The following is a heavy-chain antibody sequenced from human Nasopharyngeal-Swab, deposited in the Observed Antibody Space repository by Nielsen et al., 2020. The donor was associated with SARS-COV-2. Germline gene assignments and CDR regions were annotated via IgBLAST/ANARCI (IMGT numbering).Heavy chain of an antibody. Sequence: LRLSCTVSGGSISSGSYYWSWIRQPAGKGLEWIGRIYTSGSTNYNPSLKSRVTISVDTSKNQFSLKLSSVTAADTAVYYCARGLRGVTTYYYYYYMDVWGKGTTVTVSS. CDR1: GGSISSGSYY. D-gene: IGHD4-17*01. V-gene: IGHV4-61*02. CDR3: ARGLRGVTTYYYYYYMDV. CDR2: IYTSGST. J-gene: IGHJ6*03.